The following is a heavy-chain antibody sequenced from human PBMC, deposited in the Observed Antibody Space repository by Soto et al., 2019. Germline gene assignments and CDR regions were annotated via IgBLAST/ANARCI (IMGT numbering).Heavy chain of an antibody. CDR1: GFSLSNGKVG. V-gene: IGHV2-26*01. CDR3: ARILFGRSVAGGYFYMDV. Sequence: HVTLKESGPVLVKPTETLTLTCTVSGFSLSNGKVGVSWIRQPPGKALEWLAHIFSNDEKSYMTSLKSRLTISEDTSKSQVVLTMTNVDPVDTATYYCARILFGRSVAGGYFYMDVWGKGTTVTFSS. D-gene: IGHD6-19*01. CDR2: IFSNDEK. J-gene: IGHJ6*03.